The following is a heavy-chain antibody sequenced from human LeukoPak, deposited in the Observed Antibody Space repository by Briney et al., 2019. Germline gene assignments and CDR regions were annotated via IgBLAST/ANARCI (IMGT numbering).Heavy chain of an antibody. J-gene: IGHJ4*02. CDR3: ARASSYYYDSRGYFDY. D-gene: IGHD3-22*01. Sequence: ASVKVFCKASGYTFTGYYMHWVRQAPGQGLEWMGWINPNSGGTNYAQKFQGRVTMTRDTSIGTAYMELSRLRSDDTAVYYCARASSYYYDSRGYFDYWGQGTLVTVSS. CDR2: INPNSGGT. CDR1: GYTFTGYY. V-gene: IGHV1-2*02.